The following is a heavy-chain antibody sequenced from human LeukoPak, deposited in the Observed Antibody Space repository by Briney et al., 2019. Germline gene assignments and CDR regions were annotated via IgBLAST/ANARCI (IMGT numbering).Heavy chain of an antibody. CDR2: ITSVGDT. CDR3: ARASGYDGQYYYYYMDV. D-gene: IGHD5-12*01. CDR1: GIGLSIYM. J-gene: IGHJ6*03. Sequence: GGSLRLSCVASGIGLSIYMMSWVRQVPGKGLEWISTITSVGDTYYVDSVRGRFTISRDNSKNTVYLTMNLLRADDTAVYYCARASGYDGQYYYYYMDVWGKGTTVTVSS. V-gene: IGHV3-23*01.